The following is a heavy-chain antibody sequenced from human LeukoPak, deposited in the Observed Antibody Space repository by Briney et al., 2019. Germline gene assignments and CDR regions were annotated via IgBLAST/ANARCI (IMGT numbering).Heavy chain of an antibody. Sequence: PGGSLRLSCAASGFTFSSYWMGWVRQAPGKGLEWVANIKQDGSEKYYVDSVKGRFTISRDNAKNSLYLQMNSLRAEDTAVYYCARVLVEYYDILTGPDAFDIWGQGTMVTVSS. CDR2: IKQDGSEK. V-gene: IGHV3-7*01. CDR3: ARVLVEYYDILTGPDAFDI. D-gene: IGHD3-9*01. J-gene: IGHJ3*02. CDR1: GFTFSSYW.